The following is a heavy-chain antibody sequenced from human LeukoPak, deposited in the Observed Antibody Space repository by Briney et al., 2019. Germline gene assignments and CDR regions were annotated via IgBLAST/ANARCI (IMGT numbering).Heavy chain of an antibody. V-gene: IGHV3-23*01. D-gene: IGHD3-10*01. CDR3: AKTVSGSYSYQGGDY. J-gene: IGHJ4*02. CDR2: ISGSGGSA. CDR1: GFTFSSYA. Sequence: GGSLRLSCAASGFTFSSYAMSWVRQAPGKGLEWVSAISGSGGSAYYADSVKGRFTISRDNSKNTLYLQMNSLRAEDTAVYYCAKTVSGSYSYQGGDYWGQGTLVTVSS.